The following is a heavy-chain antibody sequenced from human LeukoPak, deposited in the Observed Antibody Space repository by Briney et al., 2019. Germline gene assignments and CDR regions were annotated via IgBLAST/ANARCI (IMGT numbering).Heavy chain of an antibody. V-gene: IGHV3-66*01. Sequence: PGGSLRLSCAASGFTVSSNYMSWVRQAPGKGLEWVSVIYSGGSTYYADSVKGRFTISRDNSKNTLYLQMNSLRAEDTAVYYCARESSRHYDILTGYYEEPYFDYWGQGTLVTVSS. CDR2: IYSGGST. J-gene: IGHJ4*02. CDR3: ARESSRHYDILTGYYEEPYFDY. D-gene: IGHD3-9*01. CDR1: GFTVSSNY.